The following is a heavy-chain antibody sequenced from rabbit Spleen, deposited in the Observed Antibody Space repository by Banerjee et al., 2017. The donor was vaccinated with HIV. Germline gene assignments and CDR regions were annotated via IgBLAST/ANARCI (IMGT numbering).Heavy chain of an antibody. D-gene: IGHD7-1*01. CDR2: IVNGDGST. J-gene: IGHJ6*01. CDR1: GFDFGNYA. CDR3: VRIDGDSIVAFRL. Sequence: QEQLEESGGDLVKPEGSLTLTCKASGFDFGNYAMCWVRQAPGKGPEWIACIVNGDGSTYYASWVNGRFTISKTSSTTVTLQMTSLTAADTATYFSVRIDGDSIVAFRLWGPGTLVTVS. V-gene: IGHV1S47*01.